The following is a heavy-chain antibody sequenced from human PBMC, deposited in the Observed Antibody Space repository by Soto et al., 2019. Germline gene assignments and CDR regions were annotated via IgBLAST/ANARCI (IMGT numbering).Heavy chain of an antibody. Sequence: EALLVESGGGLVQPGGSLRLSCAASGFTFSGYWMSWVRQAPGKGLEWVASINRDGSESHYVDSVKGRSTISRDNAKSSVYLQMKSLRAEDTAVYYCARDPGPRPAAIRGLGWFDPCGQGTLVTVSS. CDR3: ARDPGPRPAAIRGLGWFDP. J-gene: IGHJ5*02. D-gene: IGHD2-2*01. CDR2: INRDGSES. CDR1: GFTFSGYW. V-gene: IGHV3-7*03.